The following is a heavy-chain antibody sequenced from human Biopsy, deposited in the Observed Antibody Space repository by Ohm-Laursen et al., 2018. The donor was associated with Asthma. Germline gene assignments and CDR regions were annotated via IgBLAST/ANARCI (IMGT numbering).Heavy chain of an antibody. CDR2: HDPEEGGT. Sequence: VASVKVSCKISGYSLTDLSMHWVRQAPGQGLEWMGGHDPEEGGTVNARRFQGRVTMTEDTSTDTAYMELSSLSSDDTAVYYCASDFPKDYVRYNFQFWGQGTLVTVSS. CDR3: ASDFPKDYVRYNFQF. CDR1: GYSLTDLS. D-gene: IGHD4-17*01. V-gene: IGHV1-24*01. J-gene: IGHJ4*02.